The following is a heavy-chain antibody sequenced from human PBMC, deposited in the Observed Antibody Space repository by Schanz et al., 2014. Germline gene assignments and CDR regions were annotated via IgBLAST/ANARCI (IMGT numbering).Heavy chain of an antibody. CDR3: AKELYSGSHYGWFDP. J-gene: IGHJ5*02. D-gene: IGHD1-26*01. V-gene: IGHV3-30*04. Sequence: QVQLVESGGGVVQPGRSLRLSCAASGFTFSNFAIHWVRQAPGKGLEWVAVISYDGSHKDYADSVKGRFTISRDNSKNTLYLQMNSLRAEDTAVYYCAKELYSGSHYGWFDPWGHGTLVTVAS. CDR1: GFTFSNFA. CDR2: ISYDGSHK.